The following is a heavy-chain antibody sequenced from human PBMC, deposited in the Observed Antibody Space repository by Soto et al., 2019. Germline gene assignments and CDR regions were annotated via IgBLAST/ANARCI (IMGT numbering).Heavy chain of an antibody. D-gene: IGHD3-10*01. V-gene: IGHV4-39*01. J-gene: IGHJ4*01. Sequence: PSETLSLTCAVSGDSISSSRYYWGWIRQPPGKGLEWIASIYFSGSAYYNPSLKSRVTISIDTSKSQFSLRLNSVTAADTAVYYCASYHGSESFYYNGIDYWGHGTLVTVSS. CDR2: IYFSGSA. CDR1: GDSISSSRYY. CDR3: ASYHGSESFYYNGIDY.